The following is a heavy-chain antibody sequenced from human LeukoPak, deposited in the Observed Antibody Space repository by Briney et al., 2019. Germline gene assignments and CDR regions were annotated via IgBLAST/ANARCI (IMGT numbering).Heavy chain of an antibody. J-gene: IGHJ4*02. V-gene: IGHV1-8*03. Sequence: ASVKVSCKASGYTFTSLDINWVRQAPGQGLEWMGWMNPSSGYTGYAQQFQGRVTFTRSTSISTAYMEVGSLRSEDTAVYYCARVDGSPDYWGQGTLVTVSS. D-gene: IGHD3-22*01. CDR1: GYTFTSLD. CDR2: MNPSSGYT. CDR3: ARVDGSPDY.